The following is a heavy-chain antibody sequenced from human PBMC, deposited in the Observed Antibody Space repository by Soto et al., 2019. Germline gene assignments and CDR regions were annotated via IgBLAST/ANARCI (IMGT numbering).Heavy chain of an antibody. CDR3: ARVDGSGSYYISNYYYYMDV. D-gene: IGHD3-10*01. V-gene: IGHV1-18*01. J-gene: IGHJ6*03. CDR1: GYTSTSYG. Sequence: ASVKVSCKASGYTSTSYGISWVRQAPGQGLEWMGWISAYNGNTNYAKKLQGRVTMTTDTSTSTAYMELRSLRSDDTAVYYCARVDGSGSYYISNYYYYMDVWGKGTTVTVSS. CDR2: ISAYNGNT.